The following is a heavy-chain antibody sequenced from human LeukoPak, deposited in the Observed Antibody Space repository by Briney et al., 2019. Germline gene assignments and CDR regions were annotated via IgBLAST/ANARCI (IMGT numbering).Heavy chain of an antibody. Sequence: GGSLRLSCAASGFTFSSYGMHWVRQAPGKGLEWVAVIWYDGSNKYYADSVKGRFTISRDNSKNTLYLQMNSLRAEDTAVYYCARGLVGGLAAAGTIYYYGMDVWGQGTTVTVSS. CDR3: ARGLVGGLAAAGTIYYYGMDV. J-gene: IGHJ6*02. V-gene: IGHV3-33*01. CDR1: GFTFSSYG. D-gene: IGHD6-13*01. CDR2: IWYDGSNK.